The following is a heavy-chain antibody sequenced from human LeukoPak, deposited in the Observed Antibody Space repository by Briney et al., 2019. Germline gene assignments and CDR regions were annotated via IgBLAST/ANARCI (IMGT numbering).Heavy chain of an antibody. D-gene: IGHD3-16*01. CDR2: MNEDGSVK. CDR3: TVDGGYNRFDP. CDR1: GFTFSSHW. Sequence: PGGSLRLSCAASGFTFSSHWMTWVRQAPGKGLEWVANMNEDGSVKNYVVSVKGRFTISRDSAKNPLYLQMDSLRAEDTAVYYCTVDGGYNRFDPWGQGTLVTVPS. J-gene: IGHJ5*02. V-gene: IGHV3-7*04.